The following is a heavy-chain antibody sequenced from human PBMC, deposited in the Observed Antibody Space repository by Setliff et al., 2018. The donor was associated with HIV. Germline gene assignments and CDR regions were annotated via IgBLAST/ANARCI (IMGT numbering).Heavy chain of an antibody. CDR1: GGAFISHT. CDR2: IIPILGIP. D-gene: IGHD2-2*02. V-gene: IGHV1-69*04. Sequence: SVKVSCKASGGAFISHTFTWVRQAPGQGLEWMGRIIPILGIPNYAQNFQGRLTISADKSTRTAYLELSSLRSDDPAVYFCAKEQEIGSYLDPWGQGTLVTVSS. CDR3: AKEQEIGSYLDP. J-gene: IGHJ5*02.